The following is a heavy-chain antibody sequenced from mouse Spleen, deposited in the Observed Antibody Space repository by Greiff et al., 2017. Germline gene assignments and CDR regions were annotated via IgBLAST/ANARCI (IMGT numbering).Heavy chain of an antibody. CDR1: GYAFSSYW. Sequence: QVQLKQSGAELVKPGASVKISCTASGYAFSSYWMNWVKQRPGKGLEWIGQIYPGDGDTNYNGKFKGKATLTADKSSSTAYMQLSSLTSEDSAVYFCAREVNWDSFDYWGQGTTRTVSS. J-gene: IGHJ2*01. CDR3: AREVNWDSFDY. CDR2: IYPGDGDT. V-gene: IGHV1-80*01. D-gene: IGHD4-1*01.